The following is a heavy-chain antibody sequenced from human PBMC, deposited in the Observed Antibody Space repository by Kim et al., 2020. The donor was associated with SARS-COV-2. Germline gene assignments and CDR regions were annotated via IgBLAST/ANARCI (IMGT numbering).Heavy chain of an antibody. J-gene: IGHJ4*02. Sequence: GGSLRLSCAASGFTFSSYAMSWVRQAPGEGLEWVSAISGSGGSTYYADSVKGRFTISRDNSKNTLYLQMNSLRAEDTAVYYFAKVLVVTAVIDDWGQGTPVTVSS. CDR3: AKVLVVTAVIDD. CDR1: GFTFSSYA. D-gene: IGHD2-21*02. CDR2: ISGSGGST. V-gene: IGHV3-23*01.